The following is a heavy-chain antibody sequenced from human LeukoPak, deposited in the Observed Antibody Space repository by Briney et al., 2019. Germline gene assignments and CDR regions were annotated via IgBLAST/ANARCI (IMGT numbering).Heavy chain of an antibody. Sequence: GRSLRLSCAASGFTFSSYGMHWVRQAPGKGLEWVAVISYDGSNKYYADSVKGRFTISRDNSKNTLYLQVNSLRAEDTAVYYCAKARTVSAYYFDYWGQGTLVTVSS. J-gene: IGHJ4*02. D-gene: IGHD4-11*01. V-gene: IGHV3-30*18. CDR3: AKARTVSAYYFDY. CDR1: GFTFSSYG. CDR2: ISYDGSNK.